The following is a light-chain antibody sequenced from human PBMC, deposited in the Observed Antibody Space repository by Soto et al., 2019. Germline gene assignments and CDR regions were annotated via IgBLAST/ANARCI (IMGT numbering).Light chain of an antibody. V-gene: IGKV3-11*01. Sequence: EIVLTQSPATLSLSPGERATLSCRASQSVSSQLAWYQHKPGQAPRLLIYDASNRATGIPDRCRGSGSGTDFTLTISSLESEDFSVYYYAQRVWPWTVGQGTKVDIK. CDR3: AQRVWPWT. CDR1: QSVSSQ. J-gene: IGKJ1*01. CDR2: DAS.